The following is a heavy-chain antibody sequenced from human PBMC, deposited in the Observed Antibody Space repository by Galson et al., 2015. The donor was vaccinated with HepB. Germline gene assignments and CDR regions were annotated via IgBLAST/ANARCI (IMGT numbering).Heavy chain of an antibody. V-gene: IGHV4-34*01. J-gene: IGHJ4*02. CDR1: GGSFSGYY. CDR3: ARYYDFWSGPFDY. CDR2: INHSGST. Sequence: SETLSLTCAVYGGSFSGYYWSWIRQPPGKGLEWIGEINHSGSTNYNPSLKSRVTISVDTSKNQFSLKLSSVTAADTAVYYCARYYDFWSGPFDYWGQGTLVTVSS. D-gene: IGHD3-3*01.